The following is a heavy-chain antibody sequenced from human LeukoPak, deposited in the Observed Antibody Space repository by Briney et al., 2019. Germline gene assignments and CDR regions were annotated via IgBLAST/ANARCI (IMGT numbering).Heavy chain of an antibody. CDR3: ARHDCWGSYCPGSNWFDP. V-gene: IGHV5-51*01. D-gene: IGHD3-16*01. CDR1: GYSFTTYW. Sequence: GESLKISCRGSGYSFTTYWIAWVRQMPGKGLEWMGMIHCGDSDTRYSPPFQGQVTISADKSINTAYLQWSSLKASDTALYYCARHDCWGSYCPGSNWFDPWGQGTLVTVSS. J-gene: IGHJ5*02. CDR2: IHCGDSDT.